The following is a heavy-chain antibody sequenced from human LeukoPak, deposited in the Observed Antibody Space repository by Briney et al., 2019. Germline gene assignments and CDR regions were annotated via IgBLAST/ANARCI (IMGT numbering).Heavy chain of an antibody. CDR2: INWNGGST. CDR3: ASDVLGAFDI. CDR1: GFTFYDYG. Sequence: GGSLRLSCAACGFTFYDYGINWVRQAPGKGLEWVSGINWNGGSTGYADSVKGRFTISRDNAKNSLYLQMNSLRAEDTALYYCASDVLGAFDIWGQGTMVTVSS. J-gene: IGHJ3*02. V-gene: IGHV3-20*04.